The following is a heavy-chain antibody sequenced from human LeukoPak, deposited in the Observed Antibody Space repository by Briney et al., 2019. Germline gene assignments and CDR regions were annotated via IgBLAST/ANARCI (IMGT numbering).Heavy chain of an antibody. J-gene: IGHJ4*02. Sequence: PGGSLRISCAASGFTFSSYAMSWVRQAPGKGLEWVSAISGSGGSTYYADSVKGRFTISRDNSKNTLYLQMNSLRAEDTAVYYCARSRGIVVVTGPDYWGQGTLVTVSS. CDR3: ARSRGIVVVTGPDY. V-gene: IGHV3-23*01. D-gene: IGHD3-22*01. CDR2: ISGSGGST. CDR1: GFTFSSYA.